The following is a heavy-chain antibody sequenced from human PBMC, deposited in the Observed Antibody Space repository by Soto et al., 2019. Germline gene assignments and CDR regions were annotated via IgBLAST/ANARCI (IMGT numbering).Heavy chain of an antibody. CDR1: GVTFSTHT. V-gene: IGHV1-69*13. CDR3: AREGCSSLNCHLSDHHNGIDV. Sequence: SVKVSCKASGVTFSTHTISWVRQAPGQGLEWMGGIIPIFGTPNYAQKFQGRVTITADESTSTAYMELSSLRSEDTAVYFCAREGCSSLNCHLSDHHNGIDVCGQGPMVTVSS. J-gene: IGHJ6*02. CDR2: IIPIFGTP. D-gene: IGHD2-2*01.